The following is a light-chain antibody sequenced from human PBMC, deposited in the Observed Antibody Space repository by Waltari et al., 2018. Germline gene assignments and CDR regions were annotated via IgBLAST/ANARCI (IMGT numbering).Light chain of an antibody. Sequence: QSALTQPASVSGSPGQSITISCTGTSRGVGGYNLFSWYQQYPGKAPKLIIYEVSKRPSGVSDRFSGSKSANTASLTISGLQDEDEADYYCCSFAFSSTTSVIFGGGTKLAVL. CDR1: SRGVGGYNL. J-gene: IGLJ2*01. CDR3: CSFAFSSTTSVI. V-gene: IGLV2-23*02. CDR2: EVS.